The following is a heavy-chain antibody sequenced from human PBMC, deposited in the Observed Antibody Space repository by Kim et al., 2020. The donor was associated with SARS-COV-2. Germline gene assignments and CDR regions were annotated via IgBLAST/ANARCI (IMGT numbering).Heavy chain of an antibody. CDR3: ARGNYDFWSGSMDV. Sequence: YPDPVEGRFTISRDNAKNTLYLQMNSLRAEDTAVYYCARGNYDFWSGSMDVWGKGTTVTVSS. D-gene: IGHD3-3*01. V-gene: IGHV3-74*01. J-gene: IGHJ6*04.